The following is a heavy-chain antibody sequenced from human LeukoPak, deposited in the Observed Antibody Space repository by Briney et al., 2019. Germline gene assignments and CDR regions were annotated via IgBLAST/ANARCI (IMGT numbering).Heavy chain of an antibody. CDR3: ARHLGGSQWLRLDY. J-gene: IGHJ4*02. D-gene: IGHD5-12*01. V-gene: IGHV5-51*01. CDR1: GXSFTNYW. CDR2: IYPGDSDT. Sequence: GESLKISCESSGXSFTNYWSGWVRQMPGKGLEWMGIIYPGDSDTRYSPSFQGLVTISADKSINTTYLQWSSLKASDTAMYYCARHLGGSQWLRLDYWGQGTLVTVSS.